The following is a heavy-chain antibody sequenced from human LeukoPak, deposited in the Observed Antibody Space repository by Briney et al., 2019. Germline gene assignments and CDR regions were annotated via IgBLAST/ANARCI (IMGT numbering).Heavy chain of an antibody. J-gene: IGHJ3*02. D-gene: IGHD2-21*02. CDR1: GYTFTSYG. V-gene: IGHV1-18*01. CDR3: AGDPAFNIVVVTAIAEDDAFDI. Sequence: GASVKVSCKASGYTFTSYGISWVRQAPGQGLEWMGWISACNGNTNYAQKLQGRVTMTTDTSTSTAYMELRSLRSDDTAVYYCAGDPAFNIVVVTAIAEDDAFDIWAQGTRVTVSA. CDR2: ISACNGNT.